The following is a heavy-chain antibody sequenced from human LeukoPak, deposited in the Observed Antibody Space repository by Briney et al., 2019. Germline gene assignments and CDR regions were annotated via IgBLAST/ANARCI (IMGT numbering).Heavy chain of an antibody. CDR3: ARRNRYGDYAH. V-gene: IGHV4-30-4*01. J-gene: IGHJ4*02. Sequence: PSETLSLTCTVSGGSISSGDYYWSWIRQPPGKGLEWIGYIYYSGSTYYNPSLKSRVTISVDTSKNQFSLKLSSVTAADTAVYYCARRNRYGDYAHWGQGTLVTVSS. CDR2: IYYSGST. D-gene: IGHD4-17*01. CDR1: GGSISSGDYY.